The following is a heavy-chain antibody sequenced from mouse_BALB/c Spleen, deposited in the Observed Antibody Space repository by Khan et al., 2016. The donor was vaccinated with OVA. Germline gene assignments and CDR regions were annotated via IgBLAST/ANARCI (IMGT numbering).Heavy chain of an antibody. Sequence: EVQLVESGPGLVKPSQSLSLTCTVTGYSITSDYAWNWIRQFPGNKLEWMGYISYSGSTSYNPSLKRRISITRDTSKNQFFLQLNSVTTEDTATYYCAGSIMANWGQGTTLTVSS. CDR2: ISYSGST. V-gene: IGHV3-2*02. CDR1: GYSITSDYA. CDR3: AGSIMAN. J-gene: IGHJ2*01.